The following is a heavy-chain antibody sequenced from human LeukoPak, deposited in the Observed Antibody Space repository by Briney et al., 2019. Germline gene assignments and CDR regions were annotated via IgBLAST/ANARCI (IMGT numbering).Heavy chain of an antibody. CDR3: ARGAEADSGWYWVPHYYYYGMDV. V-gene: IGHV3-48*01. Sequence: QSGGSLRLSCAASGFTFSSYSMNWVRQAPGKGLEWVSYISSSSSTIYYADSVKGRFTISRDNAKNSLYLQMNSLRAEDTAVYYCARGAEADSGWYWVPHYYYYGMDVWGQGTTVTVSS. CDR1: GFTFSSYS. D-gene: IGHD6-19*01. J-gene: IGHJ6*02. CDR2: ISSSSSTI.